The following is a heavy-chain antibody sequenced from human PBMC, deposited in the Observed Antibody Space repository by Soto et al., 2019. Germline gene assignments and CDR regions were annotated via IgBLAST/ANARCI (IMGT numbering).Heavy chain of an antibody. Sequence: GGSLRLSCAASGFTFSSYGMHWARQAPGKGLEWVAVISYDGSNKYYADSVKGRFTISRDNSKNTLYLQMNSLRAEDTAVYYCARGAQQQLYYYQYYYMDVWGKGTAVTVSS. CDR1: GFTFSSYG. CDR2: ISYDGSNK. CDR3: ARGAQQQLYYYQYYYMDV. J-gene: IGHJ6*03. D-gene: IGHD6-13*01. V-gene: IGHV3-30*03.